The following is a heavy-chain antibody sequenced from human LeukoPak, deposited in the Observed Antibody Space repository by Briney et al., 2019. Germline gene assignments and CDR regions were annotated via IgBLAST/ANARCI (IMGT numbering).Heavy chain of an antibody. CDR2: ISSSSSYI. J-gene: IGHJ4*02. Sequence: PGGSLRLSCAASGFTFSSYSMNWVRQAPGKGLEWVSSISSSSSYIYYADSVKGRFTISRDNAKNSLYLQMNSLRAEDTAVYYCARNILLYSSGWLLWGQGTLVTVSS. D-gene: IGHD6-19*01. V-gene: IGHV3-21*01. CDR3: ARNILLYSSGWLL. CDR1: GFTFSSYS.